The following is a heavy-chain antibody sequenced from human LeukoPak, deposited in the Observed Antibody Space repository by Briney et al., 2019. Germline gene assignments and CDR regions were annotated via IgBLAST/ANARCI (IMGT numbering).Heavy chain of an antibody. Sequence: SETLSLTCTVPDDSISTYYWSWIRQPPGAGLEWLGYISYSGSTVYNPSLKSRVTISLDTSKNQFSLNLNSVTAADTAVYYCARVGRGDHTWGSYSFDSWGQGTLVTVSS. V-gene: IGHV4-59*01. CDR3: ARVGRGDHTWGSYSFDS. D-gene: IGHD3-16*01. CDR2: ISYSGST. J-gene: IGHJ4*02. CDR1: DDSISTYY.